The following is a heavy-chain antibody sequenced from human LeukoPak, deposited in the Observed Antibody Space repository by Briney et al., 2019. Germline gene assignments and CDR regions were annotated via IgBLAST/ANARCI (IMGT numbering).Heavy chain of an antibody. CDR3: ARLRAQLAPDY. CDR1: GGSISSYY. CDR2: IYTSGST. D-gene: IGHD1-1*01. V-gene: IGHV4-4*09. J-gene: IGHJ4*02. Sequence: SETLSLTCTVSGGSISSYYWSWIRQPPGKGLEWIGYIYTSGSTNYNPSLKSRVTISVDTSKNQFSLKLSSVTAADTAVYYCARLRAQLAPDYWGQGTLVTVSS.